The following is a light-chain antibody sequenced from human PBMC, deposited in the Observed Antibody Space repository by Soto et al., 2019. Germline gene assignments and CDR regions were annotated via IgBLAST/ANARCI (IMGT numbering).Light chain of an antibody. CDR2: GAS. CDR3: QLYGSAPSST. J-gene: IGKJ3*01. V-gene: IGKV3-20*01. Sequence: EIVLTQSPGTLSLSPGERATLSCRASQSVSSSYLAWYQQKPGQAPRLLIYGASGRATGIPDRFSGSGYGTDFTLNISRLEPQDFAVYYCQLYGSAPSSTSGPGTKVDIK. CDR1: QSVSSSY.